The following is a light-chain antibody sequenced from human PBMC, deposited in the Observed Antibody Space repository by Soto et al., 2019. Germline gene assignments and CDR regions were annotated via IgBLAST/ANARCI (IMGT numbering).Light chain of an antibody. Sequence: DIRLTQSPSTLSAFVGDRVTISCRASQSISLSLAWYQQQPGKAPDLLISDASNLERGVPSRFSGSGSGTGFTLTISSLQPDDFATYCYQQYSSYWTFGPGTKVDIK. CDR3: QQYSSYWT. CDR1: QSISLS. V-gene: IGKV1-5*01. J-gene: IGKJ1*01. CDR2: DAS.